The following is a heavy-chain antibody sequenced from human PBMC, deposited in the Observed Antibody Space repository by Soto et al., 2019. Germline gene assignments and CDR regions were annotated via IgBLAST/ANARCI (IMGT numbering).Heavy chain of an antibody. D-gene: IGHD3-9*01. CDR1: GGSISSYY. V-gene: IGHV4-59*01. J-gene: IGHJ4*02. CDR3: ARGYDDILTGYQFDY. CDR2: IYYSGST. Sequence: SETLSLTCTVSGGSISSYYWSWIRQPPGKGLEWIGYIYYSGSTNYNPSLKSRVTISVDTSKNQFSLKLSSVTAADTAVYYCARGYDDILTGYQFDYWGQGTLVTVSS.